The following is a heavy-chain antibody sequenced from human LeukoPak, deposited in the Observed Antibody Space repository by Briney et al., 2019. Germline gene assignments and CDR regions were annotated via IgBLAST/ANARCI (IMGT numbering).Heavy chain of an antibody. J-gene: IGHJ6*02. D-gene: IGHD3-10*01. CDR3: ARNYASGNYFDFYYYNMDV. V-gene: IGHV4-61*08. CDR1: GGSVSSDGYF. Sequence: SETLSLTCTVSGGSVSSDGYFWSWIRQPPGKGLEWIGYIHYSGSTNNNPSLKSRLTISIDTSKNQFSLKLSSVTAADTAVYYCARNYASGNYFDFYYYNMDVWGQGTTVTVSS. CDR2: IHYSGST.